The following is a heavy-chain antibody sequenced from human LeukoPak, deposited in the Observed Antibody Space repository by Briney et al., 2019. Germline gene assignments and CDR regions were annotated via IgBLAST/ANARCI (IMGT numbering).Heavy chain of an antibody. CDR3: AKHSLSSVNCFDP. CDR2: MSGSRESI. Sequence: GGSLRLSCAASGFTLRFYAMSWVRQAPGKGVEWIATMSGSRESIYYADSVKGRFTISRDTSKNMLCLQMNSLIAGDTSVYYCAKHSLSSVNCFDPWGQGTLVTVSS. J-gene: IGHJ5*02. CDR1: GFTLRFYA. V-gene: IGHV3-23*01. D-gene: IGHD3-16*02.